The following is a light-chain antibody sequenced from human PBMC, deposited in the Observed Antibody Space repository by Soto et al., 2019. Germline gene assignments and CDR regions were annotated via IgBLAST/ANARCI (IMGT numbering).Light chain of an antibody. CDR2: KAS. V-gene: IGKV1-5*03. J-gene: IGKJ1*01. CDR3: QEYRNNYGT. CDR1: QRIDTW. Sequence: IQMTKSPATLDASVGDRVSITCRASQRIDTWLAWYQQKPRNGPSLLIYKASRLQSGIRSRFSGSGSGQEFTLTISSLQPEEFATCCCQEYRNNYGTFGQGTKVDIK.